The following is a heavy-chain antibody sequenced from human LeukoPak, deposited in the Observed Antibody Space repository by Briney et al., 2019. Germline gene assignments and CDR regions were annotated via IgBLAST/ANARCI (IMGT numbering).Heavy chain of an antibody. CDR1: GGSFSGYY. V-gene: IGHV4-34*01. CDR3: ARLAPRTHSSSWYVLDYYYMDV. CDR2: INHSGST. D-gene: IGHD6-13*01. J-gene: IGHJ6*03. Sequence: SETLSLTCAVYGGSFSGYYWSWIRQPPGKGLEWIGEINHSGSTNYNPSLKSRVTISVDTSKNQFSLKLSSVTAADTAVYYCARLAPRTHSSSWYVLDYYYMDVWGKGTTVTVSS.